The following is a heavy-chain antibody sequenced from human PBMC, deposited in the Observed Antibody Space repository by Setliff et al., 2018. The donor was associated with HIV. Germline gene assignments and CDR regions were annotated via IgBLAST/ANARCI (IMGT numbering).Heavy chain of an antibody. D-gene: IGHD2-15*01. J-gene: IGHJ6*02. V-gene: IGHV3-23*01. CDR1: GFTFSNAW. CDR3: AKTLPTLYPPHDYYFAMDV. CDR2: ISGSGIST. Sequence: GGSLRLSCAASGFTFSNAWMSWVRQAPGQGLEWVSIISGSGISTYYADSVKGRFTISRDNAKNSLYLQMNSLRAEDTAVYYCAKTLPTLYPPHDYYFAMDVWGQGTTVTVSS.